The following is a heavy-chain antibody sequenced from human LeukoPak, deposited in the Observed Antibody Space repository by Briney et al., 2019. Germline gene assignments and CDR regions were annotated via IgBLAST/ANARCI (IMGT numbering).Heavy chain of an antibody. Sequence: GGSLRLSCAASGFTFSNAWMSWVRQAPGKGLEWVGRIKSKTDGGTTDYAAPVKGRFTISRDDSKNTLYLQMNSLKTEDTAVYYCTTVATMIVVVIKGGAFDIWGQGTMVPSLQ. CDR1: GFTFSNAW. CDR2: IKSKTDGGTT. CDR3: TTVATMIVVVIKGGAFDI. V-gene: IGHV3-15*01. D-gene: IGHD3-22*01. J-gene: IGHJ3*02.